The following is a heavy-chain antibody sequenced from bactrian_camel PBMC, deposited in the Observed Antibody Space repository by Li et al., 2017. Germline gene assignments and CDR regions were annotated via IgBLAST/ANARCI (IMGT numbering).Heavy chain of an antibody. CDR2: IRRSGGET. CDR1: GHSRGSNC. D-gene: IGHD6*01. V-gene: IGHV3S55*01. J-gene: IGHJ6*01. CDR3: AAGEFLSPVPPFCTVVGHIPPDFGY. Sequence: HVQLVESGGGSVQTGGSLRLSCVVSGHSRGSNCVGWYRLPPGRAPAEREGIAAIRRSGGETWYAGSVKGRFTISKDNAKRTLYLQMNNLQPEDTATYYCAAGEFLSPVPPFCTVVGHIPPDFGYWGQGTQVTVS.